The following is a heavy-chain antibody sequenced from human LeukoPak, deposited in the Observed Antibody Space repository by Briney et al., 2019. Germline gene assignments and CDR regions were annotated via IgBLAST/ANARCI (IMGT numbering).Heavy chain of an antibody. V-gene: IGHV3-30-3*01. CDR1: GFTFSSYA. CDR3: ARDRYYYDSSGYYSPPY. Sequence: GGSLGLSCAASGFTFSSYAMHWVRQAPGKGLEWVAVISYDGSNKYYADSVKGRFTISRDNSKNTLYLQMNSLRAEDTAMYYCARDRYYYDSSGYYSPPYWGQGTLVTVSS. D-gene: IGHD3-22*01. J-gene: IGHJ4*02. CDR2: ISYDGSNK.